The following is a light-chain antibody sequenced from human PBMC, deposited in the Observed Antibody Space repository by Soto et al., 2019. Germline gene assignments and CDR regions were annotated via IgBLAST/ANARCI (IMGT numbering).Light chain of an antibody. CDR1: QSVTNNY. CDR2: GAS. Sequence: DIVLTQSPGPLSLSPGDIATLSCRASQSVTNNYLAWYQQKPGQAPRLLIDGASSRATGVPDRFSGTGSGTDFTLTISRLEPEEFAGFYCQQYGNSPITFGQGTRLEI. V-gene: IGKV3-20*01. CDR3: QQYGNSPIT. J-gene: IGKJ5*01.